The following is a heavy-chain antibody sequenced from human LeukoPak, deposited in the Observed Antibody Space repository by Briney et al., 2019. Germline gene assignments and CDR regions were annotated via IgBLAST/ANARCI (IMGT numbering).Heavy chain of an antibody. CDR1: GFTFSSYW. CDR3: ARDNDWGVDY. Sequence: PGGSLRLSCAASGFTFSSYWMHWVRQAPGKGLVWVSHINSDGSSTTYADSVKGRFTISRDNAKNTLYLQMNSLRAEDTAVYYCARDNDWGVDYWGQGTLVTVSS. J-gene: IGHJ4*02. CDR2: INSDGSST. D-gene: IGHD3-16*01. V-gene: IGHV3-74*01.